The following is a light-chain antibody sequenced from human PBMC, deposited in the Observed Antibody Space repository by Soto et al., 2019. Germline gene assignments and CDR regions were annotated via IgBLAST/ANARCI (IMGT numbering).Light chain of an antibody. CDR2: GNS. CDR1: SSNIGAGYD. CDR3: QSYDSSLSDSGV. V-gene: IGLV1-40*01. Sequence: QSVPTQPPSVSGAPGQRVTISCTGSSSNIGAGYDVHWYQQLPGTAPKLLIYGNSNRPSGVPDRFSGSKSGTSASLAITGLQAEDEADYYCQSYDSSLSDSGVFGGGTKLTVL. J-gene: IGLJ2*01.